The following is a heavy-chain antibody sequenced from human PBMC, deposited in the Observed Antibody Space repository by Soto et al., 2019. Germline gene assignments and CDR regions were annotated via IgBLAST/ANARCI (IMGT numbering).Heavy chain of an antibody. CDR1: GGSISSYY. D-gene: IGHD6-19*01. V-gene: IGHV4-59*01. CDR2: IYYSGST. Sequence: PSETLSLTCTVSGGSISSYYWSWIRQPPGNGLEWIGYIYYSGSTHYNPSLKSRVTISVDTSKNQFSLKLSSVTAADTAVYYCVRGPTSGWNAWGQGTLVTVSS. CDR3: VRGPTSGWNA. J-gene: IGHJ5*02.